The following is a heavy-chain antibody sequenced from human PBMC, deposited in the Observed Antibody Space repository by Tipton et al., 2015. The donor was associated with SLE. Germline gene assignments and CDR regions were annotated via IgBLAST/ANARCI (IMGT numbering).Heavy chain of an antibody. CDR3: ARDTKAARPGWFDP. Sequence: QSGAEVKKPGASVKVSCKASGYTFTNYGITWVRQAPGRGLEWVGWISAYNGNTDYAQKVQGRATMTTDTSTTTAYMELRSLTSDDTAVYYCARDTKAARPGWFDPWGQGTPVTVSS. J-gene: IGHJ5*02. D-gene: IGHD6-6*01. CDR1: GYTFTNYG. CDR2: ISAYNGNT. V-gene: IGHV1-18*01.